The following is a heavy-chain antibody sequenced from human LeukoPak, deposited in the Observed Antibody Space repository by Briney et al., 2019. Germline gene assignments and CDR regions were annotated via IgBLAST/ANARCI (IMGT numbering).Heavy chain of an antibody. CDR2: IIPIFGTA. CDR1: GGTFSSYA. V-gene: IGHV1-69*13. CDR3: ARGDGGYCSSTSCPDAFDI. D-gene: IGHD2-2*01. Sequence: VASVKVSCEASGGTFSSYAISWVRQAPGQGLEWMGGIIPIFGTANYAQKFQGRVTITADESTSTAYMELSSLRSEDTAVYYCARGDGGYCSSTSCPDAFDIWGQGTMVTVSS. J-gene: IGHJ3*02.